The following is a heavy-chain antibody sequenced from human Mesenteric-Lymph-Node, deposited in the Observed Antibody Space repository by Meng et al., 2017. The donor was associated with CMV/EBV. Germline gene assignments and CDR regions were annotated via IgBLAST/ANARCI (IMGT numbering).Heavy chain of an antibody. D-gene: IGHD5-12*01. Sequence: NFSSYAMSWVRQAPGKGLEWVSAISGSGGSTYYADSVKGRFTISRDNSKTTLYLQMNSLRAEDTAVYYCAKDSRRGYSGYDTYFDYWGQGTLVTVSS. CDR3: AKDSRRGYSGYDTYFDY. CDR1: NFSSYA. J-gene: IGHJ4*02. CDR2: ISGSGGST. V-gene: IGHV3-23*01.